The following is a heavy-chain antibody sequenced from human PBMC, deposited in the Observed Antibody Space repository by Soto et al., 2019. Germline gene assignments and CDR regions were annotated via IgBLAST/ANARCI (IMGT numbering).Heavy chain of an antibody. CDR1: GFTFVDYA. V-gene: IGHV3-49*04. D-gene: IGHD3-3*01. CDR3: TRDRGVFDFWSGTYYYYGMDV. J-gene: IGHJ6*02. CDR2: IRSKAYGGTT. Sequence: PGGSLRLSCTASGFTFVDYAMSWVRQAPGKGLEWVGFIRSKAYGGTTEYAASVKGRFTISRDDSKSIAYLQMNSLKTEDTAVYYCTRDRGVFDFWSGTYYYYGMDVWGQGTTVTVSS.